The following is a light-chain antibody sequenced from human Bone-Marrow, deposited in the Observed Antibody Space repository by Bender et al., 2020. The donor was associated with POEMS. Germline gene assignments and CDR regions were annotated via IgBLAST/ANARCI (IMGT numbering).Light chain of an antibody. J-gene: IGLJ2*01. CDR2: EVS. CDR3: CSYAGSSTFVV. V-gene: IGLV2-23*02. CDR1: NSDVGGYDS. Sequence: QSALTQPASVSGSPGQSITISCTGTNSDVGGYDSVSWYQHHPGKAPKLIIYEVSKRPSGVSNRFSGSKSGNTASLTISGLQAEDEADYYCCSYAGSSTFVVFGGGTKLTVL.